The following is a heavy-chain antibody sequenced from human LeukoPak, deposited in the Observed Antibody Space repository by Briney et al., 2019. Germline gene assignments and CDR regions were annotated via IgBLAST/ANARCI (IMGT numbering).Heavy chain of an antibody. CDR1: RGSFRGYY. V-gene: IGHV4-34*01. CDR2: INHVGSG. D-gene: IGHD6-19*01. J-gene: IGHJ4*02. CDR3: ARGGSGWYLDY. Sequence: PSETLSLTCVLSRGSFRGYYWVWIRQPPGKGLEWIGEINHVGSGMYTPSLKSRVTISLNVSMSHFSLELKSVTAADTAIYYCARGGSGWYLDYWGQGNLVTVSP.